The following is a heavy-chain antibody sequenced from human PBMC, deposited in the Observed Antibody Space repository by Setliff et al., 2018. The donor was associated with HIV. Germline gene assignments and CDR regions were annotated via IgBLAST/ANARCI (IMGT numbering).Heavy chain of an antibody. CDR3: ARHSDIAARRTYFDY. CDR1: GVSINRTDHY. Sequence: SETLSLTCSVSGVSINRTDHYWGWIRQSPGKSLEWIGSVSHSGSTYYNPSLKSRLTMSVDTSKNHFSLNLSSVTAADTAVYYCARHSDIAARRTYFDYWGQGTLVTVSS. CDR2: VSHSGST. J-gene: IGHJ4*02. V-gene: IGHV4-39*01. D-gene: IGHD6-6*01.